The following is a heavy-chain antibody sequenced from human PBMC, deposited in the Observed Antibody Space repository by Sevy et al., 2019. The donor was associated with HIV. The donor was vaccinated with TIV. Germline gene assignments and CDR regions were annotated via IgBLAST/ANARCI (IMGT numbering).Heavy chain of an antibody. Sequence: ASVKVSCKASGDIFSNYGINWVRQAPGQGLQWMGGILPISGLVNYAQKFQGRVTISADKSTGTVYMALSSLGSEDTAVYYCARDRPWGGDCYILDPWGQGVLVTVSS. CDR2: ILPISGLV. V-gene: IGHV1-69*10. CDR1: GDIFSNYG. D-gene: IGHD2-21*01. CDR3: ARDRPWGGDCYILDP. J-gene: IGHJ5*02.